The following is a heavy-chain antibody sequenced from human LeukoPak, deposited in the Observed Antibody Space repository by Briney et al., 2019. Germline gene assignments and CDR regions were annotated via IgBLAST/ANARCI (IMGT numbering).Heavy chain of an antibody. J-gene: IGHJ4*02. D-gene: IGHD5-18*01. CDR2: IYSGGST. CDR1: GFTVSSNY. Sequence: PGGSLRLSCAASGFTVSSNYMSWVRQAPGKGLEWVSVIYSGGSTYYADSVKGRSTISRDNSKNTLYLQMNSLRAEDTAVYYCAREGYSYGFDYWGQGTLVTVSS. V-gene: IGHV3-66*01. CDR3: AREGYSYGFDY.